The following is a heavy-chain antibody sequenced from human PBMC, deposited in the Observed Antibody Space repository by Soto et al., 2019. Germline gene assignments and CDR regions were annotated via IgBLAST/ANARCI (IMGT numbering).Heavy chain of an antibody. Sequence: QVQLQQWGAGLLEPSETLSLTCAVYGGSFSGYSWSWIRQPPGKGLEWIGEINHSGSTNYNPSLKRRVTISVDTSKNQFSLKLNSVTAADTAVYYCASLGADYYFDYWGQGTLVTVSS. CDR3: ASLGADYYFDY. J-gene: IGHJ4*02. V-gene: IGHV4-34*01. CDR2: INHSGST. D-gene: IGHD3-10*01. CDR1: GGSFSGYS.